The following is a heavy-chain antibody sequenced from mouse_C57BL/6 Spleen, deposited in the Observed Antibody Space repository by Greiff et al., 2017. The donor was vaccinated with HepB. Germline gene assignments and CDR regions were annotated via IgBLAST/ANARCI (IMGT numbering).Heavy chain of an antibody. Sequence: QVHLQQPGAELVRPGSSVKLSCKASGYTFTSYWMHWVKQRPIQGLEWIGNIDPSDSETHYNQKFKDKATLTVDKSSSTAYMQLSSLTSEDSAVYYCAREERHDEYDAPFADWGQGTLVTVSA. V-gene: IGHV1-52*01. D-gene: IGHD2-4*01. CDR2: IDPSDSET. J-gene: IGHJ3*01. CDR3: AREERHDEYDAPFAD. CDR1: GYTFTSYW.